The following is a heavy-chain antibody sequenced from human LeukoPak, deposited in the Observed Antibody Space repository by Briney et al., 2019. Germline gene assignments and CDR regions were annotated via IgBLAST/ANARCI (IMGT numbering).Heavy chain of an antibody. CDR1: GGSISSSSYY. D-gene: IGHD6-13*01. Sequence: PSETLSLTCTVSGGSISSSSYYWGWIRQPPGKGLEWIGSIYYSGSTYYNPSLKSRVTIFVDTSKNQFSLKVNSVTAADTAVYFCARRLAAAGHYFDYWGQGTLVTVSS. V-gene: IGHV4-39*01. CDR2: IYYSGST. CDR3: ARRLAAAGHYFDY. J-gene: IGHJ4*02.